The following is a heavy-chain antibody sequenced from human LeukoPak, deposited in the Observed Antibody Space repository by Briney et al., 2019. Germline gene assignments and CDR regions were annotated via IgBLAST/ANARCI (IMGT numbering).Heavy chain of an antibody. J-gene: IGHJ4*02. CDR3: ARDWGSTYYYDSSGSPGDY. D-gene: IGHD3-22*01. Sequence: AGGSLRLSCAASGFTVSSNYMSWVRQAPGKGLEWVSVIYSGGSTYYADSVKGRFTISRDNSKNTLCLQMNSLRAEDTAVYYCARDWGSTYYYDSSGSPGDYWGQGTLVTVSS. CDR1: GFTVSSNY. V-gene: IGHV3-66*02. CDR2: IYSGGST.